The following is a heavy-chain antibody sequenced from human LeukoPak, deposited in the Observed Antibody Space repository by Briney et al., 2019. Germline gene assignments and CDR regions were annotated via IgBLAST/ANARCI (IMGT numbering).Heavy chain of an antibody. CDR2: ISGSGGST. D-gene: IGHD6-19*01. Sequence: PGGPLRLSCAASGFTFSSYAMSWVRQAPGKGQEWVSAISGSGGSTYYADSVKGRFTISRDNSKNTLYLQMNSLRAEDTAVYYCAKASVAGYYYYGMDVWGQGTTVTVSS. CDR3: AKASVAGYYYYGMDV. CDR1: GFTFSSYA. J-gene: IGHJ6*02. V-gene: IGHV3-23*01.